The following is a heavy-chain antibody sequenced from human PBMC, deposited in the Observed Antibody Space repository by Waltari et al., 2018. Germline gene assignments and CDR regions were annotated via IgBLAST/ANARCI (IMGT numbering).Heavy chain of an antibody. J-gene: IGHJ5*02. V-gene: IGHV3-30*01. CDR1: GFTFSRYA. Sequence: QVQLVESGGGVVQPGRSLRLSCAASGFTFSRYAMHWVRQAPGKGLEWVAVISYDGSNKYYADSVKGRFTISRDNSKNTLYLQMNSLRAEDTALYYCARDDGGSWGQGTLVTVSS. CDR3: ARDDGGS. CDR2: ISYDGSNK. D-gene: IGHD2-15*01.